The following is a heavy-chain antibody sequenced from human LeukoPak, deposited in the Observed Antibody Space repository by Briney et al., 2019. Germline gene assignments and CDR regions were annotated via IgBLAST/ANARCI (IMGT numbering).Heavy chain of an antibody. D-gene: IGHD5-18*01. J-gene: IGHJ4*02. CDR2: IFTSGST. Sequence: PSETLSLTCTVSGGSISSSSYYWGWVRQPPGKGLEWIGRIFTSGSTNYNPSLKSRVTFSVDTSKNQFSLQLSSVTAADTAVYYCARGVYSYTTFDYWGQGTLVTVSS. V-gene: IGHV4-39*07. CDR3: ARGVYSYTTFDY. CDR1: GGSISSSSYY.